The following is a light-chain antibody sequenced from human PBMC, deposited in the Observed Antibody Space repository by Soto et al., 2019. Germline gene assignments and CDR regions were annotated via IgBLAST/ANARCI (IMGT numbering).Light chain of an antibody. Sequence: FTKSPGTLTLSPGERATHSCRTSQSVSSSYLAWYQQKPGQAPRLLIYGASSRVTGIPDRFSGSGSGTDFTLTISRLEPEDFAVYYWQQYGSSPQTFGQGTKVDIK. CDR2: GAS. CDR1: QSVSSSY. J-gene: IGKJ1*01. V-gene: IGKV3-20*01. CDR3: QQYGSSPQT.